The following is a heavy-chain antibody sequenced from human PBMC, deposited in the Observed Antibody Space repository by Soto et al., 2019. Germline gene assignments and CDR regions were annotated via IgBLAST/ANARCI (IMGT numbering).Heavy chain of an antibody. D-gene: IGHD2-15*01. J-gene: IGHJ5*02. CDR1: GYSISSGYH. CDR3: ARKDRVVAEGRWFDP. Sequence: PSETLSLTCTVSGYSISSGYHWAWTRQPPGKGLEWLGSVHYSGNTYYNPSLKSRLTISVDKSKNQFSLNLSSVTAADTVVYYCARKDRVVAEGRWFDPWGQGTLVTVSS. V-gene: IGHV4-38-2*02. CDR2: VHYSGNT.